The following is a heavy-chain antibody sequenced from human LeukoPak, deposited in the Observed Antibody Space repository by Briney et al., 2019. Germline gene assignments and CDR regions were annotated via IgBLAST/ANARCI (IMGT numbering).Heavy chain of an antibody. CDR1: GFTFDDYA. CDR2: ISWNSGSI. Sequence: PGRSLRLSCAASGFTFDDYAMHWVRQAPGKGLEWVSGISWNSGSIGYADSMKGRFTISRDNAKNSLYLQMNSLRAEDTALYYCAKDIGGYGDDGSDYWGQGTLVTVSS. CDR3: AKDIGGYGDDGSDY. D-gene: IGHD4-17*01. J-gene: IGHJ4*02. V-gene: IGHV3-9*01.